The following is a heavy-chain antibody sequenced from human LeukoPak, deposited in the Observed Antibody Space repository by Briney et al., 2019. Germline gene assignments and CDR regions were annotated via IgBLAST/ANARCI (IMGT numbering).Heavy chain of an antibody. J-gene: IGHJ5*02. V-gene: IGHV4-59*08. CDR2: IYYSGST. CDR1: GGSISSYC. CDR3: ARFARPLYNWFDP. D-gene: IGHD2-15*01. Sequence: SETLSLTCTVSGGSISSYCWSWIRQPPGKGLEWIGYIYYSGSTNYNPSLKSRVTISVDTSKNQFSLKLSSVTAADTAVYYCARFARPLYNWFDPWGQGTLVTVSS.